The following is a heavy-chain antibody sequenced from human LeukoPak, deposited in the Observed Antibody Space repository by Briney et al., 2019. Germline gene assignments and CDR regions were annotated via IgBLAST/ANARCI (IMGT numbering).Heavy chain of an antibody. D-gene: IGHD6-19*01. CDR1: GFTFSSYS. V-gene: IGHV3-21*01. J-gene: IGHJ4*02. CDR2: ISSSSSYI. Sequence: GGSLRLSCAASGFTFSSYSMNWVRQAPGQGLEWVSSISSSSSYIYYADSVKGRFTISRDNAKNSLYLQMSSLRAEDTAVYYCAREHSGWYYFDYWGQGTLVTVSS. CDR3: AREHSGWYYFDY.